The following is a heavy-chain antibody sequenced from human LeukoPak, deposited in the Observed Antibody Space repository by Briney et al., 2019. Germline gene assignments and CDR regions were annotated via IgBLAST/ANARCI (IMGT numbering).Heavy chain of an antibody. J-gene: IGHJ4*02. CDR1: GFTFSGSA. V-gene: IGHV3-7*01. D-gene: IGHD6-13*01. Sequence: GGSLRLSCAASGFTFSGSAMHWVRQASGKGLEWVASIKQDGSDKFYVGSVKGRFTISRDNTKNSLYLQMNSLRDEDTAVYYCAKDDSSSWYAALDYWGQGTLVTVSS. CDR3: AKDDSSSWYAALDY. CDR2: IKQDGSDK.